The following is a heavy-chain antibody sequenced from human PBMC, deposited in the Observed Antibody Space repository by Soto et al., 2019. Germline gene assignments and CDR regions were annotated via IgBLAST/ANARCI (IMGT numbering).Heavy chain of an antibody. CDR3: ARVIPGVEAWFDP. CDR2: ISAYTDTP. Sequence: SVKVSCTASGYPFTNFGFTWVRLAPGQGLEWMGWISAYTDTPNYAQKFQGRVTMTIDTSTSTAYMDLRSLTSDDTAVYYCARVIPGVEAWFDPCGQGTLVTVSS. CDR1: GYPFTNFG. J-gene: IGHJ5*02. D-gene: IGHD2-2*01. V-gene: IGHV1-18*01.